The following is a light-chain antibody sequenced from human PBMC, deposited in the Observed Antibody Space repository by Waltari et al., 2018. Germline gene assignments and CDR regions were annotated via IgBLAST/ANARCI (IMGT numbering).Light chain of an antibody. Sequence: QSALTQPASVSGSPGQSITISCTGTSRGVACDNYVSWYQQHPGKAPKVRIYDFSNRPSGVSNRFSGPKSGNTASLTISGLQAEDEADYYCSSYTSSSTVFGTGTKVTVL. CDR1: SRGVACDNY. V-gene: IGLV2-14*03. J-gene: IGLJ1*01. CDR3: SSYTSSSTV. CDR2: DFS.